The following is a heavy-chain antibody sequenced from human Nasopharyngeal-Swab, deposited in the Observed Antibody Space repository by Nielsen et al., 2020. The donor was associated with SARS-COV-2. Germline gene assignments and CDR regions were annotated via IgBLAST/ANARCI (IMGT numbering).Heavy chain of an antibody. CDR3: ARVLGFGETGGDY. CDR2: FDPEDGET. CDR1: GYTLTELS. Sequence: ASVKVSCKVSGYTLTELSMHWVRQAPGKGLEWMGGFDPEDGETIYAQKLQGRVTMTTDTSTSTAYMELRSLRSDDTAVYYCARVLGFGETGGDYWGQGTLVTVSS. V-gene: IGHV1-24*01. J-gene: IGHJ4*02. D-gene: IGHD3-10*01.